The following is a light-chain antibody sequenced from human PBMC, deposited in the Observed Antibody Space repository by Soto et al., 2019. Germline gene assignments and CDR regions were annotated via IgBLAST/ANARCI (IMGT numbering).Light chain of an antibody. V-gene: IGLV2-14*01. Sequence: QSVLTQPASVSGSPGQSITISCTGSSSDIGAYNYVSWFQQYPGKAPKLIISEVSNRPSGVSNRFSGSKSGTAASLTISGLQTEDEADYYCCSYAGGRTYLFGTGTKVTVL. CDR3: CSYAGGRTYL. CDR2: EVS. J-gene: IGLJ1*01. CDR1: SSDIGAYNY.